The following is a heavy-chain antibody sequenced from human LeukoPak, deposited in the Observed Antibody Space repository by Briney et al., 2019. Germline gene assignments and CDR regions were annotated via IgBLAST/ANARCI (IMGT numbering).Heavy chain of an antibody. CDR2: IKQDGSEK. CDR1: GFTFSGYW. D-gene: IGHD6-13*01. CDR3: ARDLMGIAYRGAFYY. Sequence: PGGSLRLSCAASGFTFSGYWMSWVRQAPGKGLEWVANIKQDGSEKYYVDSVKGRFTISRDNAKNSLYLQMNSLRAEDTAVYYCARDLMGIAYRGAFYYWGQGTLVAVSS. V-gene: IGHV3-7*03. J-gene: IGHJ4*02.